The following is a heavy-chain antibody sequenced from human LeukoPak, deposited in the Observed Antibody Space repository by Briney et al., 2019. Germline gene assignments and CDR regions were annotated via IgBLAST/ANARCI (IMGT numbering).Heavy chain of an antibody. CDR3: ARRTAAYGMDV. Sequence: GGSLRLSCTASGFTFSSYDMHWVRQAPGKGLEWVALIRSDGSNKYYADSVKGRFTISRDNSKNTLYLQMNSVRVEDTGMYYCARRTAAYGMDVWGQGTTVTVSS. D-gene: IGHD6-13*01. CDR1: GFTFSSYD. J-gene: IGHJ6*02. CDR2: IRSDGSNK. V-gene: IGHV3-33*01.